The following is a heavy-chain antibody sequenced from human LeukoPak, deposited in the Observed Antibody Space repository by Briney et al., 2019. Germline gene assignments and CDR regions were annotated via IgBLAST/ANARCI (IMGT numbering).Heavy chain of an antibody. J-gene: IGHJ3*02. Sequence: SQTLSLTCTVSGGSISSGDYYWSWIRQPPGKGLEWIGYIYYSGSTYYNPSLKSRVTISVDTSKNQFSLKLSSVTAADTAVYYCARSSYCGGDCRKVRAAFDIWGQGTMVTVSS. D-gene: IGHD2-21*02. CDR2: IYYSGST. CDR1: GGSISSGDYY. V-gene: IGHV4-30-4*01. CDR3: ARSSYCGGDCRKVRAAFDI.